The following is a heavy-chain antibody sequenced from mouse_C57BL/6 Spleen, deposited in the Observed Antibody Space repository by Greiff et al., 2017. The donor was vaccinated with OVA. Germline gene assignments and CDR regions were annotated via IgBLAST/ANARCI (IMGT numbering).Heavy chain of an antibody. CDR1: GFTFSDYG. CDR3: ARGYDGYYFDY. Sequence: DVKLVESGGGLVKPGGSLKLSCAASGFTFSDYGMHWVRQAPEKGLEWVAYISSGSSTIYYADTVKGRFTISRDNAKNTLFLQMTSLRSEDTAMYYCARGYDGYYFDYWGQGTTLTVSS. CDR2: ISSGSSTI. V-gene: IGHV5-17*01. D-gene: IGHD2-3*01. J-gene: IGHJ2*01.